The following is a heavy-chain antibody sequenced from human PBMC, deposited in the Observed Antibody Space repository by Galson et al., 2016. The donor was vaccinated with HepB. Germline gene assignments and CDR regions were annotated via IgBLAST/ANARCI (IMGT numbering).Heavy chain of an antibody. D-gene: IGHD3-10*01. CDR1: GYTFTSYD. J-gene: IGHJ6*02. V-gene: IGHV1-8*01. CDR3: ARGGSRGKTSYYYGMDV. Sequence: SVKVSCKASGYTFTSYDVTWVRQAPGQGLKWMGWMNPSSNSSGYGQGFQGRVTMTRDTSIRTAYMELNDLRFEDTAVYYCARGGSRGKTSYYYGMDVWGQGTTVTVSS. CDR2: MNPSSNSS.